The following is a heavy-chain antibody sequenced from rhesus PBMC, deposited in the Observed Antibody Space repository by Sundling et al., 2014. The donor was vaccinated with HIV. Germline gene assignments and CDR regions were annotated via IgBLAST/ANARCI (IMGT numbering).Heavy chain of an antibody. CDR2: ISTGSGTT. V-gene: IGHV3-110*02. Sequence: EVQLVESGGGLVQPGGSLRLSCIVSGFTFSDHYMDWVRQAPGKGLEWVSSISTGSGTTLYPDSVKGRFTISRDNAKNTVYLQMNSLRAEDTAVYYCARNNWNFGYFDFWGQGALVSVSS. CDR3: ARNNWNFGYFDF. J-gene: IGHJ1*01. D-gene: IGHD1-26*01. CDR1: GFTFSDHY.